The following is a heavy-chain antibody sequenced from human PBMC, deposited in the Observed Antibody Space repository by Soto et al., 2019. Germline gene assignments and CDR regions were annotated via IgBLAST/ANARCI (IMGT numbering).Heavy chain of an antibody. Sequence: ETLSLTCAVSGGSISSYYWSWIRQPPGKGLEWIGYIYYSGSTNYNPSLKRRVTISLDTSKNQFSLRLTSVTAADTAVYYCARRGSGWFNWFDPWGQGTLVTVSS. CDR3: ARRGSGWFNWFDP. J-gene: IGHJ5*02. CDR2: IYYSGST. V-gene: IGHV4-59*01. D-gene: IGHD6-19*01. CDR1: GGSISSYY.